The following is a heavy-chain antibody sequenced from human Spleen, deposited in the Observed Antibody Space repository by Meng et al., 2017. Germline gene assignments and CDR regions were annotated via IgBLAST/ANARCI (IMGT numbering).Heavy chain of an antibody. CDR2: INGGNGNT. CDR3: ARCYYYGSGTFDY. J-gene: IGHJ4*02. D-gene: IGHD3-10*01. V-gene: IGHV1-3*01. Sequence: QVQLVQSGSELKKPGASVKGSCKASGYTFTSYAIHWVRQAPGQRLEWMGWINGGNGNTKYSQKFQGRVTITRDTSASMAYMELSSLRSEDTAVYYCARCYYYGSGTFDYWGQGTLVTVSS. CDR1: GYTFTSYA.